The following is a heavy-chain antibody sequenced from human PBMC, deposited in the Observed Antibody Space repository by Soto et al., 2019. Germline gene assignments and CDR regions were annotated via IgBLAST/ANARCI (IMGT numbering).Heavy chain of an antibody. D-gene: IGHD4-17*01. Sequence: ASVKVSCKASGYTFTYYEITWVRQAPGQGLEWMGWVSAYSGNTNYAQKLQGRLTMTTDTSTNTAYMELRSLRSDDTAVYYCARVVKAGDYGDYGRYYFDYWGHGTLVTVSS. CDR1: GYTFTYYE. CDR2: VSAYSGNT. J-gene: IGHJ4*01. V-gene: IGHV1-18*04. CDR3: ARVVKAGDYGDYGRYYFDY.